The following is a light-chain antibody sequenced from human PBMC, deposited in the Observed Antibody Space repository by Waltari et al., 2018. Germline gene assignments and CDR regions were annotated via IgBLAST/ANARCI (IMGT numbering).Light chain of an antibody. Sequence: DIQMTQSPSSLSASVGDRVTITCQASQDISNHLNWYQRKPGKAPELLIYDTTTLQTGVPSRFSGSGSRTDFTLTISGLQPEDIGTYYCQHYHNLPLTFGGGTKVEI. CDR2: DTT. J-gene: IGKJ4*01. V-gene: IGKV1-33*01. CDR3: QHYHNLPLT. CDR1: QDISNH.